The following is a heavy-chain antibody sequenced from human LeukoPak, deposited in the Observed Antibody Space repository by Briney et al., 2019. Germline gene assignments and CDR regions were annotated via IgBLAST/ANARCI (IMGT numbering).Heavy chain of an antibody. Sequence: GGSLRLSCAASGLTFSIHWMTWVRQAPGKGLEWVANIKHDGSEKYYVDSVKGRFTISRDNAKNSLYLQMNSLRAEDTAVYYCARDSFDYYDSSGYDYWGQGTLVTVSS. CDR2: IKHDGSEK. D-gene: IGHD3-22*01. CDR1: GLTFSIHW. V-gene: IGHV3-7*01. CDR3: ARDSFDYYDSSGYDY. J-gene: IGHJ4*02.